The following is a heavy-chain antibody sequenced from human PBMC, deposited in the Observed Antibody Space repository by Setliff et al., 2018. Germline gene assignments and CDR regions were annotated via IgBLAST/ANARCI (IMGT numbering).Heavy chain of an antibody. CDR3: AKDGNWGWRWCDP. CDR1: GGSISSHY. Sequence: PSETLSLTCTVSGGSISSHYWSWIRQPPSKGLEWIGNIHYSGGTNYNPSLNSRVTISMDTSKNQFSLKLTSVTTADTAVYYCAKDGNWGWRWCDPWGQGTLVTVSS. V-gene: IGHV4-59*11. D-gene: IGHD7-27*01. J-gene: IGHJ5*02. CDR2: IHYSGGT.